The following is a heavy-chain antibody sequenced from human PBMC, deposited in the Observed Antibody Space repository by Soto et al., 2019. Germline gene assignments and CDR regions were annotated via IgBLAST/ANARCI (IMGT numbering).Heavy chain of an antibody. CDR2: IYSGGSA. CDR1: GFTVSSNY. D-gene: IGHD5-18*01. J-gene: IGHJ4*02. CDR3: ARHGYSYGGGYFDY. V-gene: IGHV3-66*04. Sequence: EVQLVESGGGLVQPGGSLRLSCAASGFTVSSNYMSWVRQAPGKGLEWVSVIYSGGSAYYADSVKCRFTISRDNSKDTMYIQMYSLRAEDTAVYYCARHGYSYGGGYFDYWGQGTLVTVSS.